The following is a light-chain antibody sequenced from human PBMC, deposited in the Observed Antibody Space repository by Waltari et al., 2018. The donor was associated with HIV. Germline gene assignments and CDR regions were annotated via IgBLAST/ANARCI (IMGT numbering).Light chain of an antibody. CDR2: EGS. CDR1: SRDVGSYNL. J-gene: IGLJ1*01. CDR3: CSYTGSSTRRPYV. V-gene: IGLV2-23*01. Sequence: QSALTQPASVSGSPGPPITIPCPATSRDVGSYNLVTWYPQHPGKAPKVMIYEGSKRPSGVSNRFSGSKSGNTASLTISGLQAEDEADYYCCSYTGSSTRRPYVFGTGTKVTVL.